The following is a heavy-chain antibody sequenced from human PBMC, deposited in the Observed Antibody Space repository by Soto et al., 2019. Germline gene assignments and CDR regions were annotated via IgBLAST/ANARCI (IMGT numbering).Heavy chain of an antibody. J-gene: IGHJ4*02. CDR2: IYYSGST. V-gene: IGHV4-39*01. Sequence: QLQLQESGPGLVKPSETLSLTCTVSGGSISSSSYYWGWIRQPPGKGLEWIGSIYYSGSTYYNPSLKSRVTIAVDTSNNQFSLKLSAVTAADTAVYYCARRSPGPTYYDILTGYIDYWGQGTLVTVSS. CDR1: GGSISSSSYY. CDR3: ARRSPGPTYYDILTGYIDY. D-gene: IGHD3-9*01.